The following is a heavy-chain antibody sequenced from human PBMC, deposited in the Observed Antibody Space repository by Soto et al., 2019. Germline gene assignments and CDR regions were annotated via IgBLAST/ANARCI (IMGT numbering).Heavy chain of an antibody. CDR3: AKVSASNSGWYGSGWGTFDS. Sequence: QVQLVESGGGVVQPGRSLRLSCAASGFTFTSHGMHWVRQAPGKGLDWVAAISSTGSNQYYADSVKGRFTISRSDSTNTLYLEMKRLRVEDTVIYYCAKVSASNSGWYGSGWGTFDSWGQGTLVTVSS. CDR2: ISSTGSNQ. CDR1: GFTFTSHG. J-gene: IGHJ4*02. D-gene: IGHD6-19*01. V-gene: IGHV3-30*18.